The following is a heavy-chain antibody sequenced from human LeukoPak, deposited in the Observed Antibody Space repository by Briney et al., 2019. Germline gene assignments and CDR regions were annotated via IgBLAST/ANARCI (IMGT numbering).Heavy chain of an antibody. J-gene: IGHJ2*01. Sequence: PSGTLSLTCAVYGGSFSGYYWSWIRQPPGKGLEWIGEINHSGSTNYNPSLKSRVTISVDTSKNQFSLKLSSVTAADTAVYYCARGSSGGSYYRWYFDLWGRGTPVTVSS. V-gene: IGHV4-34*01. CDR2: INHSGST. CDR3: ARGSSGGSYYRWYFDL. CDR1: GGSFSGYY. D-gene: IGHD1-26*01.